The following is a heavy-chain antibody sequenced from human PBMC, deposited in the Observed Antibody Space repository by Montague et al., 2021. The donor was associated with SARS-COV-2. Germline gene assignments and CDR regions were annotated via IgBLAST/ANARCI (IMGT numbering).Heavy chain of an antibody. D-gene: IGHD3-10*01. Sequence: PALVKPTQTLTLTCPFSGFSLSTSGVGVGWIRQPPGKALEWLALIYWDDDKRYSPSLKSRLTITKDTSENQVVLTMTNMDPVDTATYYCARTYGSGRGFDLWGRGTLVTVSS. J-gene: IGHJ2*01. CDR2: IYWDDDK. CDR3: ARTYGSGRGFDL. CDR1: GFSLSTSGVG. V-gene: IGHV2-5*02.